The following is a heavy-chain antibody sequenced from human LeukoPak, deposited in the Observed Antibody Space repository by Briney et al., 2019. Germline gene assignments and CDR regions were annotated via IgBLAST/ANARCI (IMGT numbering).Heavy chain of an antibody. Sequence: PSETLSLTCSASGGSISSSSYYWGWIRQPPGKGLERIGYIYYSGSTHYNPSLQSRVTKSVDTPKREFSLKLSSVTAADTAVYYCARHNYYFDSSGPIDIWGQGTMVTVSS. CDR1: GGSISSSSYY. J-gene: IGHJ3*02. CDR3: ARHNYYFDSSGPIDI. V-gene: IGHV4-39*01. CDR2: IYYSGST. D-gene: IGHD3-22*01.